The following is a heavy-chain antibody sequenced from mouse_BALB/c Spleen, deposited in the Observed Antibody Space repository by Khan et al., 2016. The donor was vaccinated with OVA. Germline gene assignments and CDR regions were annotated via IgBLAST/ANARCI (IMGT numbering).Heavy chain of an antibody. V-gene: IGHV14-1*02. D-gene: IGHD2-1*01. J-gene: IGHJ4*01. CDR3: ARSDYANYVEDY. CDR1: GFNIKDYY. CDR2: IDPENGNT. Sequence: VQLKESGAELVRPGALVKLSCKASGFNIKDYYMHWVKQRPEQGLEWIGWIDPENGNTIYDLKSQGKASLTADTSSNTAYLQLSSLTSEDTAVYYCARSDYANYVEDYWGQGTSVAVSS.